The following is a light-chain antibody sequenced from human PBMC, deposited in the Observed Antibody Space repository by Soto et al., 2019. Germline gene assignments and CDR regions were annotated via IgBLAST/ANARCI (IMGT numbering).Light chain of an antibody. J-gene: IGLJ2*01. CDR1: SSNIGAGYD. Sequence: QLVLTQPPSVSGAPGQRVTISCTGSSSNIGAGYDVHWYQQLPGTAPKLLIYDNNNRPSGVPDRFSGSKSGTSASLAITGLQAEDEANYYCQSYDSSLSGFLIFGGGTKLTVL. CDR3: QSYDSSLSGFLI. CDR2: DNN. V-gene: IGLV1-40*01.